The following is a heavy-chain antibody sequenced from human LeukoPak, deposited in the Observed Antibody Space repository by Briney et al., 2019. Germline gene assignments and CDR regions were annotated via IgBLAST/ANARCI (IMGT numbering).Heavy chain of an antibody. V-gene: IGHV1-69*06. CDR2: IIPIFGTA. CDR3: ARALYSSSSGSYHAFDI. D-gene: IGHD6-13*01. J-gene: IGHJ3*02. Sequence: GASVKVSCKASGGTFSSYAISWVRQAPGQGLEWMGGIIPIFGTANYAQKFQGRVTITADKSTSTAYMELSSLRSEDTAVYYCARALYSSSSGSYHAFDIWGQGTMVTVSS. CDR1: GGTFSSYA.